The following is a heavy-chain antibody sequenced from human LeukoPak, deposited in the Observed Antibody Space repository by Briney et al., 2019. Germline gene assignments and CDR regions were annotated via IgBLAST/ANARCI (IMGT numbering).Heavy chain of an antibody. CDR1: GGSISSYY. CDR3: ARGSVTTLGDY. V-gene: IGHV4-59*01. CDR2: IYYSGST. D-gene: IGHD4-17*01. J-gene: IGHJ4*02. Sequence: KTSETLSLTCTVSGGSISSYYWSWIRQPPGKGLEWIGHIYYSGSTNYNPSLKSRVTISVDTSKNQFSLKLSSVTAADTAVYYCARGSVTTLGDYWGQGTLVTDSS.